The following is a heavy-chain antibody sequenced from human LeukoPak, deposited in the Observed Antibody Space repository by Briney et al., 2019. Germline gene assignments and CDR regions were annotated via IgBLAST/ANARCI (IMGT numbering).Heavy chain of an antibody. D-gene: IGHD4-17*01. Sequence: GRSPRLSCAAPGVPFSSFGMHWLRQAPGKGLEWVAFIWYDGSNKYYADSVKGRFTISRDNSKNTLYLQMNSLTAEDTAVYYCARDGTVTAGPFDPWGGGTLVTVSS. CDR1: GVPFSSFG. V-gene: IGHV3-33*01. CDR3: ARDGTVTAGPFDP. J-gene: IGHJ5*02. CDR2: IWYDGSNK.